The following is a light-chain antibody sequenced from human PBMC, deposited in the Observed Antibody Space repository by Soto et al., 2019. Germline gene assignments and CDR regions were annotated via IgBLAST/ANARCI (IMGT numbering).Light chain of an antibody. J-gene: IGKJ1*01. Sequence: IVITQSPATLSLSPGQTATLSLRASPSVYNNLAWYQPRPGQAPSLLIHAASTRATGVPAKVSGSGSGTEFPLTISSLQYEDFAVYYCQQHDSSPRTFGQGTQVDIK. CDR1: PSVYNN. CDR3: QQHDSSPRT. V-gene: IGKV3-15*01. CDR2: AAS.